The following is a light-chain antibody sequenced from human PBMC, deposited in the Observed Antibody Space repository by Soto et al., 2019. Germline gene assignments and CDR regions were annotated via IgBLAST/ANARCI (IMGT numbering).Light chain of an antibody. CDR1: QSISSY. CDR2: AAS. J-gene: IGKJ1*01. Sequence: DIQMTQSPSSLSASVGDRVTITCRASQSISSYLNWYQQKPGKAPKLLIYAASSLQSGVPSRFSGSGSGTDLTLTICSLQPEDFATYYCQQSYRTPRTFGQGTKVEIK. CDR3: QQSYRTPRT. V-gene: IGKV1-39*01.